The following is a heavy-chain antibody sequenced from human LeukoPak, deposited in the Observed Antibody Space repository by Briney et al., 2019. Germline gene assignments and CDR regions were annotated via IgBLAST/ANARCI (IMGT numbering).Heavy chain of an antibody. J-gene: IGHJ6*02. D-gene: IGHD1-1*01. Sequence: SETLSLTCTVSGGSISSGDYYWSWIRQPPGKGLEWIGYIYYSGSTYYNPSLKSRVTISVDTSKNQFSLKLSSVTAADTAVYYCARGFERYYYYGMDVWGQGTTVTVSS. CDR3: ARGFERYYYYGMDV. CDR2: IYYSGST. CDR1: GGSISSGDYY. V-gene: IGHV4-30-4*01.